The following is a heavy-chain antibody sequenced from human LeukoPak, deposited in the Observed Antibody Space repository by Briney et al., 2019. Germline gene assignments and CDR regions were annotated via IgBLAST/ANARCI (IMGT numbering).Heavy chain of an antibody. V-gene: IGHV3-23*01. J-gene: IGHJ4*02. D-gene: IGHD1-26*01. CDR2: ISGSGGNT. CDR3: AKGPPGGSYSFTPMFDY. CDR1: GFTFSTSAMSSYHA. Sequence: GGSLRLSCAASGFTFSTSAMSSYHAMSWVRQAPGKGLEWVSGISGSGGNTYYADSVKGRFTISRDKSKNTLYLQMNSLRVEDTAVYYCAKGPPGGSYSFTPMFDYWGQGVLVTVSS.